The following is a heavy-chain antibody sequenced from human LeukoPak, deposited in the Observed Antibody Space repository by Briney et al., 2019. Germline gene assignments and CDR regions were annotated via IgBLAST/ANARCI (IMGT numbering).Heavy chain of an antibody. V-gene: IGHV3-30-3*01. Sequence: GGSLRLSCAASGFTFSSYAMHWVRQAPGKGLEWVAVISYDGSNKYYADSVKGRFTISRDNSKNTLYLQMNSLRAEDTAVYYCARDRGGYCSGGSCYLLAYWGQGTLVTVSS. J-gene: IGHJ4*02. D-gene: IGHD2-15*01. CDR2: ISYDGSNK. CDR1: GFTFSSYA. CDR3: ARDRGGYCSGGSCYLLAY.